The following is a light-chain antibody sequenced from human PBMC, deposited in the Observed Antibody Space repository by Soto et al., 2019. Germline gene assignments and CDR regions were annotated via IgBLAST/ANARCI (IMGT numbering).Light chain of an antibody. CDR1: SSNIGSNT. CDR2: SNN. Sequence: VLTQPPSASGTPGQRVTISCSGSSSNIGSNTVNWYQQLPGTAPKLLIYSNNQRPSGVPDRFSGSKSGTSASLAISGLQSEDEADYYCAAWDDSLNGRWVFGGGTKLTVL. J-gene: IGLJ3*02. CDR3: AAWDDSLNGRWV. V-gene: IGLV1-44*01.